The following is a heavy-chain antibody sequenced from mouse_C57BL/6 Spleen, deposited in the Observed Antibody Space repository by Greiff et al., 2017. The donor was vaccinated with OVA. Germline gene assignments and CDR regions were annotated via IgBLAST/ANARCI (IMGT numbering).Heavy chain of an antibody. J-gene: IGHJ1*03. CDR1: GYTFTSYW. Sequence: QVQLQQPGAELVMPGASVKLSCKASGYTFTSYWMHWVKQRPGQGLEWIGEIDPSDSYTNYNQKFKGKSTLTVDKSSSTAYMQLSSLTSEDSAVYYCAKGRLRRDWYFDVWGTGTTVTVSS. D-gene: IGHD2-4*01. CDR3: AKGRLRRDWYFDV. V-gene: IGHV1-69*01. CDR2: IDPSDSYT.